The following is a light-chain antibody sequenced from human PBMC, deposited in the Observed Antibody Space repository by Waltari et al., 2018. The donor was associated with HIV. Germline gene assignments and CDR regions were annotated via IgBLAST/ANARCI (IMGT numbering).Light chain of an antibody. CDR2: EVS. CDR1: SSDVGGYNY. Sequence: QSALTQPASVSGSPGQSITISCTGTSSDVGGYNYVSWYQQHPGKAPKLMIYEVSNRPSGVSNRFSGSKSGNTASRTISGLQAEDEADYYCSSYTSSPYVVFGGGTKLTVL. J-gene: IGLJ2*01. V-gene: IGLV2-14*01. CDR3: SSYTSSPYVV.